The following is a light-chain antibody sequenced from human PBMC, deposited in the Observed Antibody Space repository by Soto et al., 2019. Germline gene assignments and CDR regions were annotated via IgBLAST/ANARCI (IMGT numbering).Light chain of an antibody. CDR1: QSISSW. Sequence: DIQMTQSPSTLSASVGDRVTITCRASQSISSWLVWYQQKPGEAPKLLIYDASSLESGVPSRFSGSGSGTEFTLTISTLQPDDFATYYCQQFGTFGQGTKVDIK. V-gene: IGKV1-5*01. CDR3: QQFGT. J-gene: IGKJ1*01. CDR2: DAS.